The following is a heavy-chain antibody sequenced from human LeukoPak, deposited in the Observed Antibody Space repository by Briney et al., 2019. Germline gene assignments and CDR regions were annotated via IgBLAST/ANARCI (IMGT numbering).Heavy chain of an antibody. J-gene: IGHJ4*02. Sequence: PSETLSLTCTVSGGSISSSSYYWGWIRQPPGKGLEWIGSIYYSGSTYYNPALKSRVTISVDTSKNQFSLKLSSVTAADTAVYYCARYEYAKDDHYWGQGTLVTVSS. CDR3: ARYEYAKDDHY. CDR2: IYYSGST. D-gene: IGHD5-12*01. CDR1: GGSISSSSYY. V-gene: IGHV4-39*07.